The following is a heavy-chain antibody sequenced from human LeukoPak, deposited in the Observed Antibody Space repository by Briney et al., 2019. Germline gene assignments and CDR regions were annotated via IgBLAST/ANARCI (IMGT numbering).Heavy chain of an antibody. CDR2: INPNSGGT. CDR3: ARHSDYYDSSGYYSLGAFDI. J-gene: IGHJ3*02. V-gene: IGHV1-2*02. Sequence: ASVKVSCKASGYTFTGYYMHWVRQAPGQGLEWMGWINPNSGGTNYAQKFQGRVTMTRDTSISTAYMELSRLRSDDTAVYYCARHSDYYDSSGYYSLGAFDIWGQGTMVTVSS. D-gene: IGHD3-22*01. CDR1: GYTFTGYY.